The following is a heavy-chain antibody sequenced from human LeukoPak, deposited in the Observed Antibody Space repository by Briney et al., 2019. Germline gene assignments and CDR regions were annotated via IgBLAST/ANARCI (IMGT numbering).Heavy chain of an antibody. CDR1: GFTFDDYA. J-gene: IGHJ4*02. V-gene: IGHV3-9*03. D-gene: IGHD6-19*01. CDR2: ISWNSGSI. CDR3: AKGQRYSSGWYYFDY. Sequence: PGGSLRLSCAASGFTFDDYARHWVRQAPGKGLEWVSGISWNSGSIGYADSVKGRFTISRDNAKNSLYLQMNSLRAEDMALYYCAKGQRYSSGWYYFDYWGQGTLVTVSS.